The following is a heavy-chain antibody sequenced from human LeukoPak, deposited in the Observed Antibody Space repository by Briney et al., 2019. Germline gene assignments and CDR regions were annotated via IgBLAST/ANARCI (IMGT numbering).Heavy chain of an antibody. CDR2: ISPNSGDT. V-gene: IGHV1-2*02. J-gene: IGHJ5*02. CDR3: ARESACGTTNCLAPADWLDP. D-gene: IGHD2-2*01. Sequence: ASVKVSCKASGYTFTGYYMHWVRQAPGQGLEWMGWISPNSGDTDIAQKFQGRVTMTRDTSIATSYMEVDSLTSDDTAVYYCARESACGTTNCLAPADWLDPWGEGTLVVVSS. CDR1: GYTFTGYY.